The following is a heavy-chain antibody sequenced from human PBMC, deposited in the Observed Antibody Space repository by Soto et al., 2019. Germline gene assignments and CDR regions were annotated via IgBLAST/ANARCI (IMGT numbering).Heavy chain of an antibody. D-gene: IGHD2-2*02. Sequence: PGGSLRLSCAASGFTFSRFWMHWVRQAPGKGLVWVSRTSSDGRSTSYADSVKGRFTTSRDNAKNQLYLQMNSLRAEDTALYYCARGIVEVPAAIADYWGQGTLVSVSS. J-gene: IGHJ4*02. CDR2: TSSDGRST. CDR1: GFTFSRFW. V-gene: IGHV3-74*01. CDR3: ARGIVEVPAAIADY.